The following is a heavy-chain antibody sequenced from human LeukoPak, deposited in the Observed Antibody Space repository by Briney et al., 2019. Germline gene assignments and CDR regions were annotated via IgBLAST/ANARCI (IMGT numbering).Heavy chain of an antibody. Sequence: PSETLSLTCAVSGGSISSNNWWGWVRQPPGKGLEWIGEIYHSGSPNYNPSLKSRVTISVDTSKNQFSLKLSSVTAADTAVYYCARGGYCSGGSCYLYYFDYWGQGTLVTVSS. J-gene: IGHJ4*02. V-gene: IGHV4-4*02. CDR3: ARGGYCSGGSCYLYYFDY. D-gene: IGHD2-15*01. CDR2: IYHSGSP. CDR1: GGSISSNNW.